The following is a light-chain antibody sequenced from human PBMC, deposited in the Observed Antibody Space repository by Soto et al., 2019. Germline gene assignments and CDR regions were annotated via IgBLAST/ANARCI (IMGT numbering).Light chain of an antibody. V-gene: IGLV2-14*01. J-gene: IGLJ1*01. CDR1: SSDVGGYNY. CDR2: EVS. Sequence: QSALTQPASVSGSPGQSITISCTGTSSDVGGYNYVYWYQQHPGKAHKLMIYEVSNRPSGVSNRFSGSKSGNTASLTISGLQAEDEADYYCSSYTSSSIDYVFGTGTQLTVL. CDR3: SSYTSSSIDYV.